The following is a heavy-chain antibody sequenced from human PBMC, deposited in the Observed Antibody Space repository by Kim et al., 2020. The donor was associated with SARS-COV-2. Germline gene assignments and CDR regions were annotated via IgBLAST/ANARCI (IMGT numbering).Heavy chain of an antibody. D-gene: IGHD3-10*01. J-gene: IGHJ5*02. Sequence: TYDNPPLKSRVTISVDTSKNQFSLKLSSVTAADTAVYYCARQHRGDWFDPWGQGTLVTVSS. CDR2: T. CDR3: ARQHRGDWFDP. V-gene: IGHV4-39*01.